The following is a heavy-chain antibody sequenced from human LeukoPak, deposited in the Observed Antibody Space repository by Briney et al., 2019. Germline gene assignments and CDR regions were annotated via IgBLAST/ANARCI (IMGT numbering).Heavy chain of an antibody. CDR1: GGSISSSYYY. CDR2: IYYTGST. Sequence: PSETLSLTCIVSGGSISSSYYYWGWIRQPPGKGLEWIGSIYYTGSTYYNPSLKSRVTVSLDKSKNQLSLDLTSVTAADTAVYYCSRENGAFSPFGYWGQGTLVTVLS. D-gene: IGHD2-8*01. V-gene: IGHV4-39*07. J-gene: IGHJ4*02. CDR3: SRENGAFSPFGY.